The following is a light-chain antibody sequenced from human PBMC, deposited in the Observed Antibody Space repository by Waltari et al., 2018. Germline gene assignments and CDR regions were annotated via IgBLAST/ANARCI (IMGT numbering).Light chain of an antibody. CDR1: SSNIGPYY. CDR2: RNN. J-gene: IGLJ3*02. V-gene: IGLV1-47*01. CDR3: ATWDDSLTAWV. Sequence: QSVLTQPPSTSGTPGQRVTISCSGSSSNIGPYYVYWYHQLPGTAPKLLIYRNNPRPAGVPDRLSGSKSGTSASLAISGLRSEDEADYYCATWDDSLTAWVFGGGTKLTVL.